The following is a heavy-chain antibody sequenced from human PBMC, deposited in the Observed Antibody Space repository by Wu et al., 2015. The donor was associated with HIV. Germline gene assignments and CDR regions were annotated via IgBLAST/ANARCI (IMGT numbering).Heavy chain of an antibody. V-gene: IGHV1-69*13. CDR3: ARDWYYYGSGSSYDAFDI. J-gene: IGHJ3*02. CDR1: GGTFSSYA. Sequence: QVQLVQSGAEVKKPGSSVKVSCKASGGTFSSYAISWVRQAPGQGLEWMGRIIPIFGTANYAQKFQGRVTITADESTSTAYMELSSLRSEDTAVYYCARDWYYYGSGSSYDAFDIWGQGTMVTVSS. CDR2: IIPIFGTA. D-gene: IGHD3-10*01.